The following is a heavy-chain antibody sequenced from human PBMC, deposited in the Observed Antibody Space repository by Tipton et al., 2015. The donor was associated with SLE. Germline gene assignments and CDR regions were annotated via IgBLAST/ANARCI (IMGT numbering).Heavy chain of an antibody. J-gene: IGHJ4*02. CDR3: AKDKEATVYYFDY. D-gene: IGHD4-17*01. Sequence: GSLRLSCAASGLTFSSYAMSWVRQAPGKGLEWVSTISGSGGSTYYADSVKGRFIISRDNSKNTLSMQMNSLRAEDTAVYYCAKDKEATVYYFDYWGQGTLVTVSS. CDR2: ISGSGGST. CDR1: GLTFSSYA. V-gene: IGHV3-23*01.